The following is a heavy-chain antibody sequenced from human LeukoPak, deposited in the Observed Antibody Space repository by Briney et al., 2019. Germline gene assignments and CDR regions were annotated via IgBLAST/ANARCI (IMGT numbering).Heavy chain of an antibody. CDR3: ARDIAARLGGFDP. V-gene: IGHV4-59*01. J-gene: IGHJ5*02. CDR1: GGSISSYY. D-gene: IGHD6-6*01. CDR2: IYYSGST. Sequence: SETLSLTCTVSGGSISSYYWSWIRQPPGKGLEWIGYIYYSGSTNYNPSLKSRVTISVDTSKNQFSLKLSSVTAADTAVYYCARDIAARLGGFDPWGQGTLVIVSS.